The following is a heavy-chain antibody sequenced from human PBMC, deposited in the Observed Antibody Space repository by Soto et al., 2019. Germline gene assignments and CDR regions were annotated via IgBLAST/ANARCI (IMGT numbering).Heavy chain of an antibody. Sequence: EVQLVESGGGLVQPGGSLRLSCAASGFTVSSNYMSWVRQAPGKGLEWVSVIYSGGSTYYADSVKGRFTIYRDNSKNTQYLQMNSLRSEDTAVYYCARAGCSSTSCYNYYYYYMDVWGKGTTVTVAS. CDR3: ARAGCSSTSCYNYYYYYMDV. J-gene: IGHJ6*03. CDR1: GFTVSSNY. CDR2: IYSGGST. V-gene: IGHV3-66*01. D-gene: IGHD2-2*02.